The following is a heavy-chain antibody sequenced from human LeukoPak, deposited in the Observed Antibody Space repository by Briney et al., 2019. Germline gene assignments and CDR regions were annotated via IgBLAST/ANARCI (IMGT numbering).Heavy chain of an antibody. CDR3: GRDLAEGAIGY. CDR2: IYRDGNG. CDR1: GFTVSTSY. Sequence: AGGSLRLSCAASGFTVSTSYMNWVRQAPGRGLEWVSIIYRDGNGYYADSVKGRFTISRVDSENTVYLQMNSLRAEDTAVYYCGRDLAEGAIGYWGQGTLVTVSS. J-gene: IGHJ4*02. V-gene: IGHV3-66*01.